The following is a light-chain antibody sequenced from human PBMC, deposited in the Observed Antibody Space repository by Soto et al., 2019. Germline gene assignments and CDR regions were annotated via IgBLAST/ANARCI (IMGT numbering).Light chain of an antibody. Sequence: DIQRTQSPSTLSGSLCDRVNLTCRASQTISSWLAWYQKKPGKDPHPLIYKASSLESGVPSRFSGSVSGTEFNLTIRRLQTDDCATYEGQQSNTYSPTFGQVTQGEIK. CDR2: KAS. CDR1: QTISSW. J-gene: IGKJ1*01. CDR3: QQSNTYSPT. V-gene: IGKV1-5*03.